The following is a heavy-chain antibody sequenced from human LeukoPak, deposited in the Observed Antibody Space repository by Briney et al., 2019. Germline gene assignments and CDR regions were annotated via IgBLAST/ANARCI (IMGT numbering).Heavy chain of an antibody. D-gene: IGHD3-10*01. J-gene: IGHJ4*02. Sequence: GGSLRLSCAASGFTFSSYSMNWVRQAPGKGLEWVSSISSSSSYIYYADPVKGRFTISRDNAKNSLYLQMNSLRAEDTAVYYCARDGITMVRGVTSHFDYWGQGTLVTVPS. CDR1: GFTFSSYS. CDR3: ARDGITMVRGVTSHFDY. CDR2: ISSSSSYI. V-gene: IGHV3-21*01.